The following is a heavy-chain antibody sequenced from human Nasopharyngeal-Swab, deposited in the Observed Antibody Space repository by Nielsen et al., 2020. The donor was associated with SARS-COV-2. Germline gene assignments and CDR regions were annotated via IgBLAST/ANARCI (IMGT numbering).Heavy chain of an antibody. CDR2: IYNTGSS. CDR1: GGSISSGGYY. Sequence: SETLSLTCSVSGGSISSGGYYWIWIRQNPGQGLEWIGYIYNTGSSYTNPSLQRRLSISVDKSRHQFFLNLTSVTAADTAIYYCARGEGSRWFYFDSWGQGMLVTVSS. J-gene: IGHJ4*02. V-gene: IGHV4-31*03. D-gene: IGHD6-13*01. CDR3: ARGEGSRWFYFDS.